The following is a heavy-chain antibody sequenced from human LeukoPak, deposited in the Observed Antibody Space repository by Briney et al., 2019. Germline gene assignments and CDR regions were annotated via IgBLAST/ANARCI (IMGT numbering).Heavy chain of an antibody. CDR2: IYTSGST. CDR1: GGSIISYY. V-gene: IGHV4-4*07. J-gene: IGHJ4*02. D-gene: IGHD1-26*01. CDR3: ARNGGSGTYYDGSFDY. Sequence: SETLSLTCTVSGGSIISYYWSWIRQSAGKGLEWIGRIYTSGSTNYNPSLKSRVTMSVDTSKNQFSLKLSSVTAADTAVYYCARNGGSGTYYDGSFDYWGQGTLVTVSS.